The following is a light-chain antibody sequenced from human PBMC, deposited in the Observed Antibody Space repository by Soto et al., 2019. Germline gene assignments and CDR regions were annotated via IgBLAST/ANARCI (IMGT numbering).Light chain of an antibody. CDR1: QSVSSN. Sequence: EIMMTQSPATLSVSPGERATLSCRASQSVSSNLAWYQQKPGQAPRLLIYGASTRATGIPARFSGSGSGTEFTLTICSLQSEEFAVYYCQQYNNWPPKYTFAQETKLAIK. J-gene: IGKJ2*01. V-gene: IGKV3-15*01. CDR2: GAS. CDR3: QQYNNWPPKYT.